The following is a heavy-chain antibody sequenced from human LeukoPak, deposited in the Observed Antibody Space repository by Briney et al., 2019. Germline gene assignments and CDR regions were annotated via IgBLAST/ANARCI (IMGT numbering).Heavy chain of an antibody. CDR3: ARDSGATPNQINWFDP. CDR2: LDYDGNT. D-gene: IGHD1-26*01. Sequence: SGTLSLTCAVSGGSINTYYWAWIRQPPGKGLEWIGYLDYDGNTNYNPSLEGRVTISVDTSKTQLSLKLASVTAEDTAVYYCARDSGATPNQINWFDPWGQGTLVTVSS. CDR1: GGSINTYY. J-gene: IGHJ5*02. V-gene: IGHV4-59*01.